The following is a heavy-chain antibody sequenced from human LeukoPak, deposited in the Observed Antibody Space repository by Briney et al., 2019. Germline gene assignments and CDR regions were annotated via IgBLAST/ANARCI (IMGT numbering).Heavy chain of an antibody. CDR1: GFTISSYN. CDR2: ISSSSSYI. J-gene: IGHJ5*02. Sequence: AGGSLRLSCAASGFTISSYNMNWVRQAPGKGLEWVSSISSSSSYIYYADSVKGRFTISRDNAKNSLYLQMNSLRAEDTAVYYCARQLPGGGFDPWGQGTLVTVSS. V-gene: IGHV3-21*01. CDR3: ARQLPGGGFDP. D-gene: IGHD6-6*01.